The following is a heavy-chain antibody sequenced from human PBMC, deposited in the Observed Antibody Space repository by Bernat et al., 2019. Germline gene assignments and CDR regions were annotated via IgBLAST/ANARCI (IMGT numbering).Heavy chain of an antibody. CDR3: ARARYNWNDGPFDY. V-gene: IGHV4-59*01. Sequence: QVQLQESGPGLVKPSETLSLTCTVSSGSISSYYWSWIRQPPGKGLEWIGYIYYSGSTNYNPSLKSRVTISVDTSKNQFSLKLSSVTAADTAVYYCARARYNWNDGPFDYWGQGTLVTVSS. CDR2: IYYSGST. J-gene: IGHJ4*02. CDR1: SGSISSYY. D-gene: IGHD1-1*01.